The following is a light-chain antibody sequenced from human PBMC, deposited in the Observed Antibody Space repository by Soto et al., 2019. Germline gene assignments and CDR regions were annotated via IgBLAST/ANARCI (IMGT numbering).Light chain of an antibody. CDR2: AAT. V-gene: IGKV1-17*01. J-gene: IGKJ1*01. CDR1: QSISIY. CDR3: QQLNNYPRT. Sequence: DIQMTQSPSSLSASIGDRVTITCRPSQSISIYLNWYQQKPGKAPRLLIYAATSLQSGVPSRFSGSGSGTEFTLTITSLQPEDFATYYCQQLNNYPRTFGQGTKVDIK.